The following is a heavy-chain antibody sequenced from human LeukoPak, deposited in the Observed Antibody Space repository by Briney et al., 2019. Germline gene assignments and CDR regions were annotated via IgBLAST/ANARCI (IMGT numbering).Heavy chain of an antibody. D-gene: IGHD2-15*01. J-gene: IGHJ4*02. CDR1: GFTFSTYW. CDR2: ISSDAGIT. CDR3: ATSARTYIGSSLDY. V-gene: IGHV3-74*01. Sequence: GGSLRLSCAASGFTFSTYWMHWVRQDPGKGLVWVSRISSDAGITSYADPVKGRFTISRDNAKNTLYLQMNSLRAEDTALYYCATSARTYIGSSLDYWGQGTLVTVSS.